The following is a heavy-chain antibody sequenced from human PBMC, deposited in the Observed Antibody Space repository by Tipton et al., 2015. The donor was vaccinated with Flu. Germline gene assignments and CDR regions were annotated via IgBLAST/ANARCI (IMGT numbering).Heavy chain of an antibody. V-gene: IGHV4-39*07. D-gene: IGHD3-10*01. J-gene: IGHJ2*01. CDR2: IYYSGST. CDR3: ASGDYYGYWYFDL. CDR1: GGSISSSSYY. Sequence: TLSLTCTVSGGSISSSSYYWGWIRQPPGKGLEWIGSIYYSGSTYYNPSLKSRVTISVGTSKNQFSLKLSSVTSADTAVYYCASGDYYGYWYFDLWGRGTLVTVSS.